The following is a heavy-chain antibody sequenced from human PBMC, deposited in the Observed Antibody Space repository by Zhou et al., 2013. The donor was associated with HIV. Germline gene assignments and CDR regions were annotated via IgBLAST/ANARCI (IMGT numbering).Heavy chain of an antibody. CDR3: ARDREKVATQDAFDI. CDR1: GGTFRNYG. D-gene: IGHD5-12*01. V-gene: IGHV1-69*12. CDR2: IIPVFGTA. Sequence: HVQLVQSGAEVKKPGSSVKVSCKASGGTFRNYGFSWVRQAPGQGLEWMGGIIPVFGTAIYAQNFQGRVTFTGDESTSTAYMELSSLRSEDTALYFCARDREKVATQDAFDIWGQGTMVTVSS. J-gene: IGHJ3*02.